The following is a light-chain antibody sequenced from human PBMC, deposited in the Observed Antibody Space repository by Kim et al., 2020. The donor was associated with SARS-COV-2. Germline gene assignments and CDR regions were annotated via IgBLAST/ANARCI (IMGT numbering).Light chain of an antibody. CDR2: GAS. CDR1: QNIISD. V-gene: IGKV1-39*01. CDR3: QQTFGMRT. Sequence: TATVGDRVTITCRASQNIISDLNWYQQKPGKAPKLLIYGASSLQSGVPSRFSGSGSGTDFTLTISSLQPEDFATYYCQQTFGMRTFGQGTKVDIK. J-gene: IGKJ1*01.